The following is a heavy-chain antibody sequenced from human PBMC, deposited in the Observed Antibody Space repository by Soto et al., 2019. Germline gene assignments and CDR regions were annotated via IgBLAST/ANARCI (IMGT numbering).Heavy chain of an antibody. CDR2: IYYSGST. V-gene: IGHV4-59*12. Sequence: SETLSLTFTVSGGSISSYCWSWIRQRPGKGLEWIGYIYYSGSTNYNPSLKSRVTISVDTSKNQFSLKLSSVTAADTAVYYCARDKSGSSSSFVERPLDYYGMDVWGQGTTVTASS. CDR3: ARDKSGSSSSFVERPLDYYGMDV. CDR1: GGSISSYC. D-gene: IGHD6-6*01. J-gene: IGHJ6*02.